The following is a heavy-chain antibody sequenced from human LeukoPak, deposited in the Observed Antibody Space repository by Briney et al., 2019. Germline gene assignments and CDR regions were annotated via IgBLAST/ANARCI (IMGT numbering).Heavy chain of an antibody. J-gene: IGHJ6*03. Sequence: SVKVSCKASGGTFSSYAISWVRQAPGQGLEWMGGIIPIFGTANYAQKFQGRVTITTDESTCTAYMELSSLRSEDTAVYYCATSTYYYDSSGYYYYYMDVWGKGTTVTVSS. CDR1: GGTFSSYA. CDR2: IIPIFGTA. CDR3: ATSTYYYDSSGYYYYYMDV. V-gene: IGHV1-69*05. D-gene: IGHD3-22*01.